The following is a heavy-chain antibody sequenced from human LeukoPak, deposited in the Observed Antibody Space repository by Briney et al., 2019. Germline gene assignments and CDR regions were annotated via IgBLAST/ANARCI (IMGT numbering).Heavy chain of an antibody. CDR2: IIPIFGTA. J-gene: IGHJ5*02. CDR3: ARAARATVTRGWFDP. CDR1: GGTFSSYA. D-gene: IGHD4-17*01. V-gene: IGHV1-69*05. Sequence: SVKVSXKASGGTFSSYAISWVRQAPGQGLEWMGGIIPIFGTANYAQKFQGRVTITTDESTSTAYMELSSLRSEDTAVYYCARAARATVTRGWFDPWGQGTLVTVSS.